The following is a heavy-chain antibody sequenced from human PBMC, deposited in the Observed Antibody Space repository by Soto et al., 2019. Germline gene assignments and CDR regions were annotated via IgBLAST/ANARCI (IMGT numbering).Heavy chain of an antibody. J-gene: IGHJ6*02. CDR1: GFTFSSYA. CDR2: INGGGSST. V-gene: IGHV3-23*01. CDR3: AKGITMFGVIIEYYVYYGMDV. D-gene: IGHD3-3*01. Sequence: WSLRLSCAASGFTFSSYAMSWVRQAPGKGLEWVSGINGGGSSTYYADSVKGRFTISRDNSKNTLYLQMNSLRVEDTAVYYCAKGITMFGVIIEYYVYYGMDVWGQGTTVTVSS.